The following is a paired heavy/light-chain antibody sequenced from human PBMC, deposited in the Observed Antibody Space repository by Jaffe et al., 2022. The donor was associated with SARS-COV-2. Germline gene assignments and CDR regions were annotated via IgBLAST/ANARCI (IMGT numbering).Light chain of an antibody. J-gene: IGKJ1*01. CDR3: QQSFSSPWT. V-gene: IGKV1-39*01. CDR1: QRISIY. CDR2: GAS. Sequence: DIQMTQSPSSLSASVGDRVTISCRASQRISIYLNWYQQKPGKAPKVLLYGASNLQRGVPSRFSGSGSETDFTLTITSLQPEDFATYYCQQSFSSPWTFGQGTRVEI.
Heavy chain of an antibody. D-gene: IGHD4-4*01. CDR3: ASDYNSVNYYYDY. Sequence: QLRLQESGPGLVKPSETLSLTCAVSGGSITNSHYYWGWIRQPPGKGLEYIGSIFYDGGTFYNPSLKTRVTLSVDTSKNQFSLRLTSVTAADTAVYYCASDYNSVNYYYDYWGQGTLVTVSS. J-gene: IGHJ4*02. V-gene: IGHV4-39*01. CDR1: GGSITNSHYY. CDR2: IFYDGGT.